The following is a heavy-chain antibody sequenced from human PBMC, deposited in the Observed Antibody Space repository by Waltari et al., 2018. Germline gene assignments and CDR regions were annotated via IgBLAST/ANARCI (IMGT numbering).Heavy chain of an antibody. Sequence: EEQLVESGGGLVPPGGSLRLACSASGFIFSDYWMTWVRPAPGKGLEWVAKINQAGNVRIYLDSVRGRFTISRDNPDNSLFLHMANLRVEDTAVYYCASGPDHGDFWGQGTLVNVSS. V-gene: IGHV3-7*01. CDR2: INQAGNVR. J-gene: IGHJ4*02. D-gene: IGHD2-15*01. CDR1: GFIFSDYW. CDR3: ASGPDHGDF.